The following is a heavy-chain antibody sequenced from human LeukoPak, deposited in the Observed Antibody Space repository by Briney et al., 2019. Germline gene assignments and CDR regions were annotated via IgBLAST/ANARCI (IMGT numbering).Heavy chain of an antibody. J-gene: IGHJ4*02. CDR3: AKDATPRNSIWDYFGK. D-gene: IGHD4-23*01. CDR2: IGGPTET. CDR1: GFSFDICA. Sequence: GGSLRLSCVASGFSFDICAMSWVRQAPGKGPEWVSSIGGPTETSYADSVKGRFTVSRDNSQNTLYLQMNSLRAEDTAVYYCAKDATPRNSIWDYFGKWGQGALVTVST. V-gene: IGHV3-23*01.